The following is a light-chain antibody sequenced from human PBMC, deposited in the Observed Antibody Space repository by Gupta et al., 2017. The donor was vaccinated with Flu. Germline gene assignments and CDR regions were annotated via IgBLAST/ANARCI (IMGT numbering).Light chain of an antibody. J-gene: IGKJ4*01. CDR1: QGLTGY. V-gene: IGKV1-9*01. CDR2: AAS. Sequence: DIQVTQSPSFLSASVGDTVTITCRASQGLTGYLGWYQQKPGKAPRLLIYAASTLQSGVPSRFSGSGSGTEATRPRTRMQPEDCDTDYCQTNGYFGRGTKVEIK. CDR3: QTNGY.